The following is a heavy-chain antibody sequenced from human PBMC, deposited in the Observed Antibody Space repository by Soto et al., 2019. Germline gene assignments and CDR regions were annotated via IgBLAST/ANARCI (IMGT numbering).Heavy chain of an antibody. CDR3: TTAHQSAGLMVRGEYPHYYYYYGMDV. J-gene: IGHJ6*02. Sequence: EVQLVESGGGLVKPGGSLRLSCAASGFTFSNAWMNWVRQAPGKGLEWVGRIKSKTDGGTTDYAAPVKGRLTISRDDSKNTLYLQMNSLKTEDTAVYYCTTAHQSAGLMVRGEYPHYYYYYGMDVWGQGTTVTVSS. D-gene: IGHD3-10*01. V-gene: IGHV3-15*07. CDR2: IKSKTDGGTT. CDR1: GFTFSNAW.